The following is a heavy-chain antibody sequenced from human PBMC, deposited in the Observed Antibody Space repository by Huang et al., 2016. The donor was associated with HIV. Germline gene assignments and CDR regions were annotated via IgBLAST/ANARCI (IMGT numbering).Heavy chain of an antibody. D-gene: IGHD6-19*01. CDR3: TRGPLGWLVHRYFYH. CDR2: IKQDGREK. Sequence: EVQLVESGGGLVQPGGSLRVSCAASGFNISTYWMSWVRQTPGKGREWVASIKQDGREKDYVDAVKGRFIIARDNAKNSLYLQMNSLRAEDTAVYYCTRGPLGWLVHRYFYHWGQGTLVTVSS. CDR1: GFNISTYW. J-gene: IGHJ1*01. V-gene: IGHV3-7*01.